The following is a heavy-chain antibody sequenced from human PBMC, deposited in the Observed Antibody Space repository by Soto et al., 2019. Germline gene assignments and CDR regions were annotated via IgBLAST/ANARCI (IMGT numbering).Heavy chain of an antibody. D-gene: IGHD2-8*02. CDR3: ARDYWSQPDY. CDR1: GFTFSIYW. J-gene: IGHJ4*02. CDR2: INNDGSST. V-gene: IGHV3-74*01. Sequence: GGSLRLSCAASGFTFSIYWMNWFRQAPGKGLVWVSRINNDGSSTNYADSVEGRFTISRDNAENTLYLQMNSLRAEDTAVYYCARDYWSQPDYWGQGTLVTVSS.